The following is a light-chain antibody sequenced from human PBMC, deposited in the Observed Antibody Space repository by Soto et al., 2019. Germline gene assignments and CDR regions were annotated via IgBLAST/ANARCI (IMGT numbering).Light chain of an antibody. CDR3: QKYNSAPWT. V-gene: IGKV1-27*01. CDR2: AAS. J-gene: IGKJ1*01. Sequence: DIPMTQSPSSLSASVGDRVTITCRASQGISNYLAWYQQKPGKVPKLLIYAASTLQSEVPSRFSGSGSGTDFTLTITSLQPEDVATYYCQKYNSAPWTFGQGTKVEIK. CDR1: QGISNY.